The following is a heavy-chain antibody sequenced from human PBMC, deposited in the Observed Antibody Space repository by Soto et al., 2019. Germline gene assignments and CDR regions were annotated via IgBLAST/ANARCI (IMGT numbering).Heavy chain of an antibody. J-gene: IGHJ6*03. D-gene: IGHD6-13*01. CDR3: ARDKGSWYSYYYYYYMDV. V-gene: IGHV1-18*01. CDR1: GYTFTSYG. CDR2: ISAYNGNT. Sequence: ASVKVSCKASGYTFTSYGISWVRQAPGQGLEWMGWISAYNGNTNYAQKLQGRVTMTTDTSTSTAYMELRSLRSDDTAVYYCARDKGSWYSYYYYYYMDVWGKGTTVTVSS.